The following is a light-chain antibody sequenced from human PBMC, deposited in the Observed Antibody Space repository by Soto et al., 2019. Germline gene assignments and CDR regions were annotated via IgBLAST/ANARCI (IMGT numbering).Light chain of an antibody. Sequence: DIPMTQSPSSLFASVGDRVTVTCRASQTINNFLNSYHQKPGNAPQLLINGASSLKSGVTSRFSGGGSGTTVSLTIISVQPEDFGIYYCQQSHYSPRTFGQGTKV. CDR1: QTINNF. CDR2: GAS. V-gene: IGKV1-39*01. J-gene: IGKJ1*01. CDR3: QQSHYSPRT.